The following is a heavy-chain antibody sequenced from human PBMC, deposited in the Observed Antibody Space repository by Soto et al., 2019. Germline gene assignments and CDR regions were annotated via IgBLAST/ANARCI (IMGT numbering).Heavy chain of an antibody. V-gene: IGHV4-34*01. D-gene: IGHD3-3*01. Sequence: QVQLQQWGAGLLKPSETLSLTCAVSGGYLSGYYWSWIRQPPGKGLEWIGEINHSGSTKYNPSLKSRVVMSVDTSKNHFSLRLSSVTAADTAVYYCARGRRRGHDFGMDVWGQGTTVTVSS. CDR3: ARGRRRGHDFGMDV. CDR1: GGYLSGYY. J-gene: IGHJ6*02. CDR2: INHSGST.